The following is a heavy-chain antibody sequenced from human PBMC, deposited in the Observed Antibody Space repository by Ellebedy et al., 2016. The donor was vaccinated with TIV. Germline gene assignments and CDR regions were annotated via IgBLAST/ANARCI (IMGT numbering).Heavy chain of an antibody. Sequence: AASVKVSCKASGYTFTSSDINWARQATGQGLEWMGWMNPNSGNTGYAQKFQGRVTMTRNTSISTAYMELSSLRSEDTAVYYCARGKWLEDYYFDYWGQGTLVTVSS. D-gene: IGHD6-19*01. V-gene: IGHV1-8*01. J-gene: IGHJ4*02. CDR2: MNPNSGNT. CDR1: GYTFTSSD. CDR3: ARGKWLEDYYFDY.